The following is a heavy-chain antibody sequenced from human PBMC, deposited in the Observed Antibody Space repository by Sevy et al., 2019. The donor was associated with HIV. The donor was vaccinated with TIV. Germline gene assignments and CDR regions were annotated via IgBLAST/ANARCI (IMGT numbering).Heavy chain of an antibody. Sequence: GGSLRLSCVASGFRFSAFGMAWVRQAAGEGLEWVSGINGGGGSIYYRNSVKGWFTVSGDNSRNTVYLPMNSLGADDTAVYYCAKAPYYDFWSHKYKNWFDPWGQGTLFTVSS. CDR2: INGGGGSI. CDR3: AKAPYYDFWSHKYKNWFDP. D-gene: IGHD3-3*01. J-gene: IGHJ5*02. CDR1: GFRFSAFG. V-gene: IGHV3-23*01.